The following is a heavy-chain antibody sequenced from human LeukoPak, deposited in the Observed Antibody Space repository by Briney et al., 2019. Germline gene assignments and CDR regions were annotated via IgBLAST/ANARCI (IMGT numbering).Heavy chain of an antibody. CDR3: AREAHYYDSGMNFQH. Sequence: GGSLRLSCAASGFTFSSYAMHWVRQAPGKGLEWVAVISYDGSNKYYADSVKGRFTISRDNSMNTLYLQMNSLRAEDTAVYYCAREAHYYDSGMNFQHWGQGTLVTVSS. CDR2: ISYDGSNK. J-gene: IGHJ1*01. D-gene: IGHD3-22*01. V-gene: IGHV3-30-3*01. CDR1: GFTFSSYA.